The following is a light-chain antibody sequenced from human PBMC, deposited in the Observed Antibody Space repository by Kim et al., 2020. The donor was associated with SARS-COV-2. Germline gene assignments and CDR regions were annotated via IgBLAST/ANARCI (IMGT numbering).Light chain of an antibody. CDR2: GNS. CDR1: SSNIGAGYD. Sequence: QSVLTQPPSVSGAPGQRVTISCTGSSSNIGAGYDVHWYQHLTGAAPKLLIYGNSNRPSGVPDRFSGSKSGTSASLAITGLQAEDEADYYCQSYDSSRVVFGGGTQLTVL. V-gene: IGLV1-40*01. J-gene: IGLJ2*01. CDR3: QSYDSSRVV.